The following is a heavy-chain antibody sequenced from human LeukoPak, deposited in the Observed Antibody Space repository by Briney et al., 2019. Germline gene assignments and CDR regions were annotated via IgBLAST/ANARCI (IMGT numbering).Heavy chain of an antibody. CDR3: ARGIAAAGIHYYYYMDV. V-gene: IGHV4-34*01. CDR1: GGSFSGYY. J-gene: IGHJ6*03. Sequence: SETLSLTCAVYGGSFSGYYWSWIRQPPGKGLEWIGEINHSGSTNYNPSLKSRVTMSVDTSKNQFSLKLSSVTAADTAVYYCARGIAAAGIHYYYYMDVWGKGTTVTISS. CDR2: INHSGST. D-gene: IGHD6-13*01.